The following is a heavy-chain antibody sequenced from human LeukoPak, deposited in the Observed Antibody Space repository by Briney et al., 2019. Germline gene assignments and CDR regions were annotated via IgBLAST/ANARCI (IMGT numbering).Heavy chain of an antibody. CDR1: GGTFSSYA. CDR3: ARGSYYYGSGSRIDDAFDI. J-gene: IGHJ3*02. V-gene: IGHV1-69*06. Sequence: SVKVSCKASGGTFSSYAISWVRQAPGQGLEWMGGIIPIFGTANYAQKFQGRVTITADKSTSTAYMELSSLRSEDTAVYYCARGSYYYGSGSRIDDAFDIWGQGTMVTVSS. D-gene: IGHD3-10*01. CDR2: IIPIFGTA.